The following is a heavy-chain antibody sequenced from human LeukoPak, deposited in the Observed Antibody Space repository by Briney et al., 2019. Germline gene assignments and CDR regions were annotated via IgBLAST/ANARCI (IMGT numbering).Heavy chain of an antibody. V-gene: IGHV4-59*01. CDR3: ARGHYYGSGSYSKFDY. CDR2: IYYSGST. D-gene: IGHD3-10*01. CDR1: GDSISSYY. Sequence: SETLSLTCTVSGDSISSYYWSWIRQPPGKGLEWIGYIYYSGSTNYNPSLKSRVTISVDTSKNQFSLKLSSVTAADTAVYYCARGHYYGSGSYSKFDYWGQGTQVTVSS. J-gene: IGHJ4*02.